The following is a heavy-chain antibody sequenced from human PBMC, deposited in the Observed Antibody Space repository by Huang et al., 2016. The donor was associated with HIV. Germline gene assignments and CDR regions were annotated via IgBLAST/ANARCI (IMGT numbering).Heavy chain of an antibody. D-gene: IGHD3-22*01. J-gene: IGHJ3*01. CDR3: ARDTYYTDIWKRNDASFL. CDR2: IGSDSRDT. V-gene: IGHV1-18*01. CDR1: GYDFGIYG. Sequence: QVQLVQSGGEVKQPGASGRVSCKASGYDFGIYGMSWVRQAPGEGSERLGWIGSDSRDTRTSQKFQGRVTMTTDRSATTTYMELRSLRYDDTAVYYCARDTYYTDIWKRNDASFLWGQGTMITVYS.